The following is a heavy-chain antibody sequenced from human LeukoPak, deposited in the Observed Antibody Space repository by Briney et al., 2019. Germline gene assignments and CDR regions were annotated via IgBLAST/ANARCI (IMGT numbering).Heavy chain of an antibody. CDR2: ISGSSTAT. CDR3: ARGGGATDY. D-gene: IGHD1-26*01. V-gene: IGHV3-48*02. CDR1: GIPFSDYY. J-gene: IGHJ4*02. Sequence: PGGSLRLSCVVSGIPFSDYYMNWVRQAPGKGLEWVSYISGSSTATYYADSVKGRFTMSRDNAKNSLYLQMNSLRDEDTAVYYCARGGGATDYWGQGTLVTVSS.